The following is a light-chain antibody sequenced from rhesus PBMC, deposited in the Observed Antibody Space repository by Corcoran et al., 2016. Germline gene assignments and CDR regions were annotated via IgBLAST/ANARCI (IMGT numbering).Light chain of an antibody. CDR1: LILSNN. CDR2: GAS. CDR3: LQTSTWPRT. V-gene: IGKV3-24*04. J-gene: IGKJ1*01. Sequence: EVVMAQSPATLALSSGERATLSCRASLILSNNLAWYQQRPGQAPRPLIHGASNRAPGVPDRFRGSGSRTDFTLTICSLEPEDVGVYFCLQTSTWPRTFGQGTKVEI.